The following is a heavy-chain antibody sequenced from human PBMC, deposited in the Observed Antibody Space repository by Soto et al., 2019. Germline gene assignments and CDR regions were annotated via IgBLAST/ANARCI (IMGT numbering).Heavy chain of an antibody. Sequence: SETLSLTCTVSGGSISSGDYYWSWIRQPPGKGLEWIGYIYYSGSTYYNPSLKSRVTISVDTSKNQFSLKLSSVTAADTAVYYCARLDFTAMVPNWFDPWGQGTLVTVSS. V-gene: IGHV4-30-4*01. J-gene: IGHJ5*02. CDR3: ARLDFTAMVPNWFDP. CDR1: GGSISSGDYY. CDR2: IYYSGST. D-gene: IGHD5-18*01.